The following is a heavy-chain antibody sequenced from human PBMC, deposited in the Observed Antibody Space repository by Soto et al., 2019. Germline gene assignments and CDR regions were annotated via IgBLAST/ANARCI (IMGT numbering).Heavy chain of an antibody. J-gene: IGHJ4*02. V-gene: IGHV1-69*06. D-gene: IGHD6-6*01. CDR1: GGTFSSYA. Sequence: QVQLVQSEAEVKKPGSSVKVSCQASGGTFSSYAISWVRQAPGHGLEWMGHILPMLGTTPYAQKFQGRVTITADKSTITAYMQLSSLTSADTALYYCAREGYTTSSIHSFLDSWGQGTLVTVSS. CDR2: ILPMLGTT. CDR3: AREGYTTSSIHSFLDS.